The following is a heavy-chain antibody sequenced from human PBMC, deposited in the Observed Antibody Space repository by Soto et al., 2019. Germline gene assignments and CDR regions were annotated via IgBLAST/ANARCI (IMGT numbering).Heavy chain of an antibody. Sequence: QVQLQVSGPGLVKPSQTLSLTCNVSGDSITSGGYYWSWIRQQPGKGLEWIGYVYYSGRTYYNPSQXGXXTIALETAKXQXAXEXXAATRADTAVYYWSRQTTHIMPRGVAITCGGPLHPWGQGALGTVSS. CDR2: VYYSGRT. CDR1: GDSITSGGYY. J-gene: IGHJ5*02. D-gene: IGHD3-10*01. CDR3: SRQTTHIMPRGVAITCGGPLHP. V-gene: IGHV4-31*03.